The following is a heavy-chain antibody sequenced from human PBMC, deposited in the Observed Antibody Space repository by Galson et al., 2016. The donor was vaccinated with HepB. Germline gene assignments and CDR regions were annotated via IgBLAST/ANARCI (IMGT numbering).Heavy chain of an antibody. J-gene: IGHJ4*02. D-gene: IGHD6-13*01. V-gene: IGHV3-23*01. CDR2: ISGSGDTT. CDR1: GFTFSTYA. CDR3: AKWSDAAATY. Sequence: SLRLSCAGTGFTFSTYAMSWVRQAPGKRLEWVSAISGSGDTTYYADSVKGRLSISRDNSKNTLDLQMSSLTAEDTAVYYCAKWSDAAATYWGQGALVTVSS.